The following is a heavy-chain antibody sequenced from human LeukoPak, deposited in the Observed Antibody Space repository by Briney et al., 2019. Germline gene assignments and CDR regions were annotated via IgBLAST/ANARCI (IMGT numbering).Heavy chain of an antibody. CDR1: GFIFSSYW. CDR3: ARASYSSGWYFDY. V-gene: IGHV3-74*01. Sequence: GGSLRLSCAASGFIFSSYWMHWVRQAPGKGLVWVSRINSDGSSTSYADSVKSRFTISRDNAKNTLYLQMNSLRAEDTAVYYCARASYSSGWYFDYWGQGTLVTVSS. J-gene: IGHJ4*02. D-gene: IGHD6-19*01. CDR2: INSDGSST.